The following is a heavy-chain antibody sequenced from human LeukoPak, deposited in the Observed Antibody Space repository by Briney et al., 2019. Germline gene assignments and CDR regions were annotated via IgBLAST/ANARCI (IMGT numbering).Heavy chain of an antibody. CDR2: IDPNTGGT. D-gene: IGHD1-26*01. V-gene: IGHV1-2*06. CDR1: GYTFTNYY. CDR3: ASPYDIVGTTVDY. J-gene: IGHJ4*02. Sequence: ASVKVSCKTSGYTFTNYYIHWVRQAPGQGLEWMGRIDPNTGGTKSAKNFQGRVTMTRDTSISTAYMALSGLRSDGTAVYYCASPYDIVGTTVDYWGQGTLVTVSS.